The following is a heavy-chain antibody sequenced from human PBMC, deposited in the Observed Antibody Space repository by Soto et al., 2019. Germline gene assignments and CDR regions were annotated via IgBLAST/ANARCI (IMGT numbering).Heavy chain of an antibody. J-gene: IGHJ6*02. D-gene: IGHD6-6*01. Sequence: LRLPCAASGFTVSTDNMSWVRQAPGQGLEWVSVIYSGGNKFYAESVKGRFTISRDNSKNTLYLQMNRVRVEDTAVYYCARDRSIAGRNYHYGMDVWGQGTTVTVSS. V-gene: IGHV3-53*01. CDR3: ARDRSIAGRNYHYGMDV. CDR2: IYSGGNK. CDR1: GFTVSTDN.